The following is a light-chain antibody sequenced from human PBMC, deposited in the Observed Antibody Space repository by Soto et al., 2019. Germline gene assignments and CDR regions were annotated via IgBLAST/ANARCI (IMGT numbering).Light chain of an antibody. J-gene: IGLJ1*01. CDR1: SSDVGGYKH. CDR3: CSYTGSSSYV. V-gene: IGLV2-11*01. Sequence: QSALTQPHSVSGSPGQSVTISCTGTSSDVGGYKHVSWYQYHPGKAPKLIIYDVTERPSGVPDRFSGSRSGNTASLTISGLQAEDEADYYCCSYTGSSSYVFGIGTRSPS. CDR2: DVT.